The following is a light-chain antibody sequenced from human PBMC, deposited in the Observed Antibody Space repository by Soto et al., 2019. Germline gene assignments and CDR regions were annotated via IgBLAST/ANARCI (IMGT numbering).Light chain of an antibody. Sequence: DIQMTQSPSSLSASVGDRITITCRASQSISSYLNWYQQKPGKAPKLLIYAASSLQSGVPSRFSASGSGTDFTLTIRSLQPEDFATYYCQQSYSTLTFGGGTKVEIK. CDR3: QQSYSTLT. CDR2: AAS. CDR1: QSISSY. V-gene: IGKV1-39*01. J-gene: IGKJ4*01.